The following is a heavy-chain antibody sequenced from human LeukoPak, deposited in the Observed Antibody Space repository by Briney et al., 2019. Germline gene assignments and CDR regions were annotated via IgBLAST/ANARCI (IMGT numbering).Heavy chain of an antibody. D-gene: IGHD3-22*01. J-gene: IGHJ3*02. CDR3: ARNRNYYDSSGYARRGAFDI. CDR1: GGSISSSSYY. CDR2: IYYSGST. Sequence: SETLSLTCTVSGGSISSSSYYWGWIRQPPGKGLEWIGSIYYSGSTYYNPSLKSRVTISVDTSKNQFSLKLSSVTAADTAVYYCARNRNYYDSSGYARRGAFDIWGQGTMVTVSS. V-gene: IGHV4-39*07.